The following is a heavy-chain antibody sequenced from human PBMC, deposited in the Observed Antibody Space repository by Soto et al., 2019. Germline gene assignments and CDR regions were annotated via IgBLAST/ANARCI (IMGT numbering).Heavy chain of an antibody. CDR2: IYYSGST. J-gene: IGHJ5*02. Sequence: PSETLSLTCTVSGGSISSYYWSWIRQPPGKGLEWIGYIYYSGSTNYNPSLKSRVTISVDTSKNQFSLKLSSVTAADTAVYYCARDRCSGGSCYPGWFDPWGQGTLVTV. CDR3: ARDRCSGGSCYPGWFDP. CDR1: GGSISSYY. D-gene: IGHD2-15*01. V-gene: IGHV4-59*01.